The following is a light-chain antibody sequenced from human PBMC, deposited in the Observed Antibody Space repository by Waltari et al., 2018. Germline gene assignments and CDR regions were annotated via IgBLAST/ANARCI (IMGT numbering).Light chain of an antibody. V-gene: IGLV2-23*02. J-gene: IGLJ1*01. CDR3: LSYSGRSDYV. Sequence: QSALTQPASVSGSPGQAITISCTGTSTNVGGYNLVSWYRQYPGHAPELMILGVSERPPGLSYRFACSKSGNTATLTISGLQAEYEADYYCLSYSGRSDYVFGTGTRV. CDR1: STNVGGYNL. CDR2: GVS.